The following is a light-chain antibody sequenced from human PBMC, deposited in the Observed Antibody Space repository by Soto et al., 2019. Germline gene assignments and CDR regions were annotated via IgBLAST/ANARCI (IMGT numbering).Light chain of an antibody. J-gene: IGLJ2*01. CDR1: SSDVGGYND. Sequence: QSALTQPPSASGSPGQSVAISCTGTSSDVGGYNDVSWYQQHPGKAPKLMICEVTKRPSGVPDRFSGSKSGNTASLTVSGLQADDEADYYCSSYAGSNNLGVVFGGGTKLTVL. V-gene: IGLV2-8*01. CDR3: SSYAGSNNLGVV. CDR2: EVT.